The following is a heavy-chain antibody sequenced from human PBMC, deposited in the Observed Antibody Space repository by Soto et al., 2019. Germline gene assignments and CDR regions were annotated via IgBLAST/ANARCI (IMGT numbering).Heavy chain of an antibody. CDR3: AREDDTTGHYSWFDP. J-gene: IGHJ5*02. Sequence: QVLLVQSGAEVKNPGSSVKVSCKPSGTTFDSFTFNWVRQAPGQGLEWMGGFVPMFGSASIAQRFQGRVRITADASTGTGYMDLSDLRSEDTAIYYCAREDDTTGHYSWFDPWGPGTLVTVSS. CDR1: GTTFDSFT. CDR2: FVPMFGSA. D-gene: IGHD3-9*01. V-gene: IGHV1-69*01.